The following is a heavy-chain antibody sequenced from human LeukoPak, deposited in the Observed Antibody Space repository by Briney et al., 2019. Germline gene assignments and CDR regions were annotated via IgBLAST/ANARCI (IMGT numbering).Heavy chain of an antibody. V-gene: IGHV1-2*02. CDR3: ARTKPPCTSCLLLDY. Sequence: ASVKVSCKASGYTFTSYDINWLRQAPGQGLEWMGWINPNSGGTIYAQKFQGLVTMSRDTSITTAYMELNRLISDDTAVYYCARTKPPCTSCLLLDYWGQGTLVTVSS. CDR2: INPNSGGT. J-gene: IGHJ4*02. CDR1: GYTFTSYD. D-gene: IGHD2-2*01.